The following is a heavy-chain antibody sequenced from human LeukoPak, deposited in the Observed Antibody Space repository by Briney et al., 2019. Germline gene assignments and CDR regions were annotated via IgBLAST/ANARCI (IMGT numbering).Heavy chain of an antibody. V-gene: IGHV3-53*01. CDR1: GYVSRNY. CDR3: ARRAGEYSHPYDY. CDR2: IYSGGNT. D-gene: IGHD4-17*01. J-gene: IGHJ4*02. Sequence: GGSLRLSCAASGYVSRNYMSWVRQAPGKGLEWVSFIYSGGNTHYSDSVKGRFTISRDNSKNTLYLQMNSLRAEDTAVYYCARRAGEYSHPYDYWGQGTLVTVSS.